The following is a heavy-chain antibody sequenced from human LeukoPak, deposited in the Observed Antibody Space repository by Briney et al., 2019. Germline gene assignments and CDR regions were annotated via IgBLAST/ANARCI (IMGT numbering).Heavy chain of an antibody. CDR2: INPSGGST. D-gene: IGHD3-10*01. CDR3: ASNTMVRGVIDYYYYMDV. V-gene: IGHV1-46*01. CDR1: GYTFTSYY. Sequence: ASVKVSCKASGYTFTSYYMHWVRQAPGQGLEWMGVINPSGGSTSYAQKFQGRVTMTRDMSTSTVYMELSSLRSEDTAVYYCASNTMVRGVIDYYYYMDVWGKGTTVTVSS. J-gene: IGHJ6*03.